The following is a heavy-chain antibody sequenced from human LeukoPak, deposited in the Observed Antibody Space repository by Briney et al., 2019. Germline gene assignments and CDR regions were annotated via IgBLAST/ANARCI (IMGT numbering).Heavy chain of an antibody. Sequence: ASVKVSCKASGYTFTDYYIYWVRQAPGQGLEWMGRINPNSGGTNYAQKFQGRVTMTRDTSTSTVYMELSSLRSEDTAVYYCARDRIAVAGTEFDYWGQGTLVTVSS. J-gene: IGHJ4*02. CDR1: GYTFTDYY. CDR2: INPNSGGT. V-gene: IGHV1-2*06. D-gene: IGHD6-19*01. CDR3: ARDRIAVAGTEFDY.